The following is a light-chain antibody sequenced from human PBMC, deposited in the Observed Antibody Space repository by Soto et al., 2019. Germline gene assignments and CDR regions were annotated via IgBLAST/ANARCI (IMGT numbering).Light chain of an antibody. Sequence: DFQLAQSPSSLSPSVGDRVTITCRASQHIMNDLAWYQQKPGKPPRLLISAASTLQSGVPSRFSASGFGTEFTLTISSLQPEDAATYYGHKYNSLPPTFGGGTKVDIK. CDR2: AAS. J-gene: IGKJ4*01. CDR1: QHIMND. CDR3: HKYNSLPPT. V-gene: IGKV1-27*01.